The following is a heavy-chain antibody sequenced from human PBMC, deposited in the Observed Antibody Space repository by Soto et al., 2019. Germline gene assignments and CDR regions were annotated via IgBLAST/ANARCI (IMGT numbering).Heavy chain of an antibody. CDR3: ARVYCSGGSGYPLDY. CDR1: GFTFSSYW. J-gene: IGHJ4*02. Sequence: EVQLVESGGGVVQPGGSLRLSCAASGFTFSSYWMHWVRQAPGKGLVWVSRINSDGSSTSYADSVKGRFTISRDNAKNTMYFQTHSLRAEATAVYYCARVYCSGGSGYPLDYWGQGPLVTVSS. CDR2: INSDGSST. D-gene: IGHD2-15*01. V-gene: IGHV3-74*01.